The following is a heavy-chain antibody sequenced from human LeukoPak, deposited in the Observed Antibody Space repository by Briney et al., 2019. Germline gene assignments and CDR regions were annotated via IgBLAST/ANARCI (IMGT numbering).Heavy chain of an antibody. CDR3: ATSGSYNY. V-gene: IGHV3-23*01. D-gene: IGHD1-26*01. CDR1: GFTFSSYG. J-gene: IGHJ4*02. Sequence: GGSLRLSCAASGFTFSSYGMSWVRQAPGKGLEWVSGISGSGGTTYYADFAKGRFTISRDNSKNTLYLQMNSLRAEDTAVYYCATSGSYNYWGQGTLVTVSS. CDR2: ISGSGGTT.